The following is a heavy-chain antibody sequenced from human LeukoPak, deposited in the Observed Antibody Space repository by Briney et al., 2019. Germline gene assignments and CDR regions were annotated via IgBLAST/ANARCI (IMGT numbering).Heavy chain of an antibody. Sequence: GGSLRLSCAASGFTFSSYAMHWVRQAPGKGLEWVAVISYDGSNKYYADSVKGRFTISRDNSKNTLYLQMNSLRAEDTAVYYCAMNDYGDSHRPFDIWGQGTMVTVSS. J-gene: IGHJ3*02. CDR3: AMNDYGDSHRPFDI. D-gene: IGHD4-17*01. CDR1: GFTFSSYA. V-gene: IGHV3-30-3*01. CDR2: ISYDGSNK.